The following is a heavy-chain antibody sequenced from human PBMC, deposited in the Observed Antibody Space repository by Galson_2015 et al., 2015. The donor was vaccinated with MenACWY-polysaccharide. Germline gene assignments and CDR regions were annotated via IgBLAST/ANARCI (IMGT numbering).Heavy chain of an antibody. D-gene: IGHD3-3*01. CDR2: ISGYNGNT. J-gene: IGHJ4*02. CDR1: GYTFTSYG. Sequence: SVKVSCKASGYTFTSYGITWVRQAPGQGLEWMGWISGYNGNTNYAQSLQGRVTLTRDTSTSAAYMELRCLRSDDTAVYYCARGPITVLDSWGQGSLVTVSS. CDR3: ARGPITVLDS. V-gene: IGHV1-18*01.